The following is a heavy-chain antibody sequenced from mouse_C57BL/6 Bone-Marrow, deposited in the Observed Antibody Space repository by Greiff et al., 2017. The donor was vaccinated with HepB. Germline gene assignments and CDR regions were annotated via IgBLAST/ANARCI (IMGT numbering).Heavy chain of an antibody. V-gene: IGHV1-82*01. Sequence: QVQLQQSGPELVKPGASVKISCKASGYAFSSSWMNWVKQRPGKGLEWIGRIYPGDGDTNYNGKFKGKATLTADKSSSTAYMQLSSLTSEDSAVYFCAIATTVVATGPFDYWGQGTTLTVSS. D-gene: IGHD1-1*01. J-gene: IGHJ2*01. CDR2: IYPGDGDT. CDR3: AIATTVVATGPFDY. CDR1: GYAFSSSW.